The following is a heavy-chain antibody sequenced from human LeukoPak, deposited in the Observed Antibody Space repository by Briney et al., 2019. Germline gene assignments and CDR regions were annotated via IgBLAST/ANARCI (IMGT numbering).Heavy chain of an antibody. D-gene: IGHD1-20*01. CDR2: ISYDGSNK. V-gene: IGHV3-30*04. CDR3: ARYNWNLQVFDY. Sequence: GGSLRLSCAASGFTFSSYAMHWVRQAPGKGLEWVAVISYDGSNKYYADSVKGRFTISRDNSKNTLYLQMNSLRAEDTAVYYCARYNWNLQVFDYWGQGTLVTVSS. CDR1: GFTFSSYA. J-gene: IGHJ4*02.